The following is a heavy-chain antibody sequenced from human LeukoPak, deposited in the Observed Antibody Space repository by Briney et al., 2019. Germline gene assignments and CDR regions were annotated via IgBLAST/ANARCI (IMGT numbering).Heavy chain of an antibody. V-gene: IGHV4-38-2*02. D-gene: IGHD6-19*01. CDR3: ARVASSVRDDAFDI. CDR2: IYHSGTT. J-gene: IGHJ3*02. Sequence: SETLSLTCTVSVYVVSRGYYWDWIRQPPGKGLEWIASIYHSGTTYYNPSLKSRVTISLDTSRNQLSLRLTSVTAADTAVYYCARVASSVRDDAFDIWGQGTMVTVS. CDR1: VYVVSRGYY.